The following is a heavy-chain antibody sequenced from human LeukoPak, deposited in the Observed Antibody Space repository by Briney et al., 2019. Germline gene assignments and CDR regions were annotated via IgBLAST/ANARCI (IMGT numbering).Heavy chain of an antibody. CDR2: ITSGSSHI. D-gene: IGHD2-15*01. Sequence: GGSLRLSCAASGFTFSSYNMNWVRQTPGQGLEWVSSITSGSSHIYYADSVKGRFTISRDNSKNTLYLQMNSLRAEDTAVYYCAKDGHSSGPYLDSWGQGTLVTVSS. V-gene: IGHV3-21*01. CDR3: AKDGHSSGPYLDS. J-gene: IGHJ4*02. CDR1: GFTFSSYN.